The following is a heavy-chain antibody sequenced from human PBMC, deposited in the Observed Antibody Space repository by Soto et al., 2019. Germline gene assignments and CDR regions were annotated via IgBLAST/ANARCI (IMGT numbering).Heavy chain of an antibody. CDR3: ARQWSNSGWIGYDI. CDR1: GDSVSSNSVT. CDR2: TYYTSTWKN. V-gene: IGHV6-1*01. Sequence: SQAIPLTCAISGDSVSSNSVTWNWIRQSPSGGLEWLGKTYYTSTWKNVYAGSVKSRITINPDTSKNQVSLKVNSVTPEDTAVEYCARQWSNSGWIGYDICGQGTM. J-gene: IGHJ3*02. D-gene: IGHD6-25*01.